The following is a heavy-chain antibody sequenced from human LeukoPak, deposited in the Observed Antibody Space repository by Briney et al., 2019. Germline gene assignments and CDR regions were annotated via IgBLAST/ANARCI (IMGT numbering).Heavy chain of an antibody. CDR3: VKGQMDY. CDR1: GFTFTSYA. D-gene: IGHD5-24*01. Sequence: GGSLRLSCSASGFTFTSYAMHWVRQAPGKGLEYVSAIDISGVSTYYADSVKGRFTISRDNSKNTLYLQMSTLRAEDTAVYYCVKGQMDYWGQGTLVTVSS. V-gene: IGHV3-64D*06. J-gene: IGHJ4*02. CDR2: IDISGVST.